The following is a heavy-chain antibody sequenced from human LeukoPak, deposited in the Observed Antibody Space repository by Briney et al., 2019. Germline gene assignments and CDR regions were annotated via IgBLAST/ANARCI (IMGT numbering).Heavy chain of an antibody. CDR2: IYSDGRT. CDR3: AKAGCGDGSCYYAEYFQH. V-gene: IGHV3-53*01. Sequence: QSGGSLRLSCAASGFTVSSNYMSWVRQAPGKGLEWVSLIYSDGRTYYADSVRDRFTISRDNSKNTLYLQMNSLRAEDTAVYYCAKAGCGDGSCYYAEYFQHWGQGTLVTVSS. D-gene: IGHD2-15*01. CDR1: GFTVSSNY. J-gene: IGHJ1*01.